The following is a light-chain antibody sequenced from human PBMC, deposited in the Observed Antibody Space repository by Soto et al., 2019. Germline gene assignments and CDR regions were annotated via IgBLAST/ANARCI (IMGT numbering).Light chain of an antibody. J-gene: IGKJ1*01. CDR3: QQYNNGWT. CDR2: GAS. CDR1: QSVSIN. Sequence: EIVMTQSPATLSVSPGERATLSCSASQSVSINLAWYQKKPGQAPRLLIYGASTRATGIPARFSGSGSGTEFTLTISSLQSEDFAVYYCQQYNNGWTFGQGTRVEIK. V-gene: IGKV3-15*01.